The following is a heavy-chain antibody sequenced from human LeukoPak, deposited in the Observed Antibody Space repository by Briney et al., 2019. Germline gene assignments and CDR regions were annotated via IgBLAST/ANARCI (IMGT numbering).Heavy chain of an antibody. CDR3: AKDPMTTVTTVDSD. D-gene: IGHD4-17*01. CDR1: GFTFSNYA. J-gene: IGHJ4*02. V-gene: IGHV3-23*01. Sequence: PGGSLRLSCAASGFTFSNYAMTWVRQAPGKGLEWVSAISGSGGSTYYADSVRGRFAISRDNSKNTLYLQMNSLRAEDTAVYYCAKDPMTTVTTVDSDWGQGALVTVSS. CDR2: ISGSGGST.